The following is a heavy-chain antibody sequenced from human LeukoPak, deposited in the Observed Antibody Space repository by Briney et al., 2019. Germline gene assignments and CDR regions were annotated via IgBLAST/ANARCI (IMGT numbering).Heavy chain of an antibody. J-gene: IGHJ5*02. CDR2: IYTSGST. V-gene: IGHV4-4*07. D-gene: IGHD4-17*01. CDR3: ARDLSNPTTVTTYWFDP. Sequence: SGTLSLTCAVSGGSISSSNWWSWIRQPAGKGLEWIGRIYTSGSTNYNPSLKSRVTMSVDTSKNQFSLKLSSVTAADTAVYYCARDLSNPTTVTTYWFDPWGQGTLVTVSS. CDR1: GGSISSSNW.